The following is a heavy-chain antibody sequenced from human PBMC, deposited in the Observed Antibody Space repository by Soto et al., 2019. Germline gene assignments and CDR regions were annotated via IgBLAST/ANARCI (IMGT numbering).Heavy chain of an antibody. Sequence: AASVKVSCKASGGTFSNHAISWVRQAPGQGLEWMGGISPMFGTANYAQKFQGRVTTTADKFTNTVYMELSSLTSEDTAVYYCARGDDFDYYYGVDVWGQGTTVTVSS. J-gene: IGHJ6*02. CDR2: ISPMFGTA. D-gene: IGHD3-16*01. V-gene: IGHV1-69*06. CDR3: ARGDDFDYYYGVDV. CDR1: GGTFSNHA.